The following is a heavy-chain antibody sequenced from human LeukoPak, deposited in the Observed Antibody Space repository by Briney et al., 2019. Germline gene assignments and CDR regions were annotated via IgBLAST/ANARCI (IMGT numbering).Heavy chain of an antibody. D-gene: IGHD5-12*01. V-gene: IGHV4-4*07. Sequence: PSETLSLTCTVSGGSISSYYWSWIRQPAGKGLEWIGRIYTSESTNYNPSLKSRVTMSVDTSKNQFSLKLSSVTAADTAVYYCARDREYSGYDPFDYWGQGTLVTVPS. CDR2: IYTSEST. CDR3: ARDREYSGYDPFDY. J-gene: IGHJ4*02. CDR1: GGSISSYY.